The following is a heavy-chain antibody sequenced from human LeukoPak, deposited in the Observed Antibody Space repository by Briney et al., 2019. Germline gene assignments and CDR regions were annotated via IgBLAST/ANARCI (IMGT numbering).Heavy chain of an antibody. CDR1: GFTFSSYA. V-gene: IGHV3-30*04. CDR3: ARARPRGYSGYLIFDY. D-gene: IGHD5-12*01. Sequence: GGSLRLSCAASGFTFSSYAMHWVRQAPGKGLEWVAVISYDGSNKYYADSVKGRFTISRDNSKNTLYLQMNSLRAEDTAVYYCARARPRGYSGYLIFDYWGQGTLVTVSS. J-gene: IGHJ4*02. CDR2: ISYDGSNK.